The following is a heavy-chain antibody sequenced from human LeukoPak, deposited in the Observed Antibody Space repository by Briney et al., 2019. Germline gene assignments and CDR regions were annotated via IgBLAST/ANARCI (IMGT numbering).Heavy chain of an antibody. V-gene: IGHV3-21*01. J-gene: IGHJ4*02. CDR3: ASDRSLIASLYYFDS. CDR1: GITFSAYT. CDR2: ISGSGTYI. D-gene: IGHD3-22*01. Sequence: PGGSLRLSCAASGITFSAYTMNWLRQAPGKGLEWVSSISGSGTYIFYADSVKGRFTISRDNAKNSLYLQMNSLRAEDTAVYYCASDRSLIASLYYFDSWGQGTLVTVSS.